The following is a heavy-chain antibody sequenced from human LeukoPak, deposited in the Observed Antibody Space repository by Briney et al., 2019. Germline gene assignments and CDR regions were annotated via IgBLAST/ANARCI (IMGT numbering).Heavy chain of an antibody. Sequence: GGSLRLSCGASGFTFSSNGMHWVRQAPGKGLEWVAAIWYDGSKEYYADSVKGRFSISRDNSKDTLYLQMNSLRAEDTAVYYCARAKGDSLDIWGQGTMVTVSS. CDR1: GFTFSSNG. V-gene: IGHV3-33*01. CDR2: IWYDGSKE. J-gene: IGHJ3*02. CDR3: ARAKGDSLDI. D-gene: IGHD2-21*02.